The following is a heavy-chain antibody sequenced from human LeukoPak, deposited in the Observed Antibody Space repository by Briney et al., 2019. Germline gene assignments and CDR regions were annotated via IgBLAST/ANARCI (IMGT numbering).Heavy chain of an antibody. D-gene: IGHD2-21*02. CDR2: IYHSGST. CDR1: GGSISSGGYS. J-gene: IGHJ5*02. CDR3: ARANCGGDCFNNWFDP. Sequence: SQTLSLTCAASGGSISSGGYSWSWIRQPPGKGLEWIGYIYHSGSTYYNPSLKSRVTISVDRSKNQFSLKLSSVTAADTAVYYCARANCGGDCFNNWFDPWGQGTLVTVSS. V-gene: IGHV4-30-2*01.